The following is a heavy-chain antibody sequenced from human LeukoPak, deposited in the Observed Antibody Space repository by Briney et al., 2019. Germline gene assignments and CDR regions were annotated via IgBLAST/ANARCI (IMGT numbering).Heavy chain of an antibody. J-gene: IGHJ4*02. CDR3: AKDVRYFDWLFQSPTLDY. D-gene: IGHD3-9*01. CDR1: GFTFSSYG. V-gene: IGHV3-30*18. Sequence: GGSLRLSRAASGFTFSSYGMHWVRQAPGKGLEWVAVISYDGSNKYYADSVKGRFTISRDNSKNTLYLQMNSLRAEDTAVYYCAKDVRYFDWLFQSPTLDYWGQGTLVTVSS. CDR2: ISYDGSNK.